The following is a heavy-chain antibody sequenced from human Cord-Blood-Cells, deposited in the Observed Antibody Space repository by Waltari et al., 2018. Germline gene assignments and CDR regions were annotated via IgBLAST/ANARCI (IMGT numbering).Heavy chain of an antibody. CDR2: SSSGGST. CDR1: GFTVSSNY. Sequence: EVQLVESGGGLVQPGGSLRLSCAASGFTVSSNYMSWVRQAPGKGRGWVSVSSSGGSTHYADSGKGRFTISRHNSKNTLYLQMNSLRAEDTAVYYCARERGPRYFDLWGRGTLVTVSS. D-gene: IGHD3-10*01. V-gene: IGHV3-53*04. J-gene: IGHJ2*01. CDR3: ARERGPRYFDL.